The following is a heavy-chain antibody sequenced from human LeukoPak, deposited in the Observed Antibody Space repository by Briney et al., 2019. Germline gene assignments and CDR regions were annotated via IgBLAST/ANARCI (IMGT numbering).Heavy chain of an antibody. V-gene: IGHV3-33*03. Sequence: GRSLRLSCAASGFTFSNFGMHWVRQAPGKGLEWVAIIYSGGGNTKYYAESLKDRFTISRDDSKGTVYLQMNSLRVEDTAVYYCVVILVPGGVWHFDLWGRGTLVTVSS. J-gene: IGHJ2*01. CDR2: IYSGGGNTK. CDR3: VVILVPGGVWHFDL. CDR1: GFTFSNFG. D-gene: IGHD2-2*01.